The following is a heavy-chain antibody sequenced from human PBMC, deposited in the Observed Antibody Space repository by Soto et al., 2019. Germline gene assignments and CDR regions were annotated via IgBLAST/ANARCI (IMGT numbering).Heavy chain of an antibody. CDR2: TYRGGNT. CDR1: DYSVSRAYY. D-gene: IGHD3-22*01. Sequence: SETLSLTCAVSDYSVSRAYYWGGFRQSRGKGLEWIASTYRGGNTYYASSVASRVTIFIDTSRNQLSLRLTSVTAADTAVYFCARGRGSDYRDSSGCFDYWGQGTLVTVSS. V-gene: IGHV4-38-2*01. CDR3: ARGRGSDYRDSSGCFDY. J-gene: IGHJ4*02.